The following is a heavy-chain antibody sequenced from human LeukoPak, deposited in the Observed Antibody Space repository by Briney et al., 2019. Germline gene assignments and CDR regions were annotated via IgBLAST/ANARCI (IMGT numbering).Heavy chain of an antibody. CDR1: GFSFSTYA. CDR2: IWHDASHT. J-gene: IGHJ4*02. CDR3: AREIFGSGGYPDY. D-gene: IGHD3-10*01. V-gene: IGHV3-33*01. Sequence: PGGSLRLSCAASGFSFSTYAMHWVRQAPGKGLEWVALIWHDASHTFYTDSVKGRFTISRDNSKNTVYLQMDSLGGEDTAVYYCAREIFGSGGYPDYWGQGTLVTVSS.